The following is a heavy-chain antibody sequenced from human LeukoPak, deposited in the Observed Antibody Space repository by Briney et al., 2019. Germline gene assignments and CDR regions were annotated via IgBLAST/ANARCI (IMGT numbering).Heavy chain of an antibody. CDR2: IYSSGSS. J-gene: IGHJ6*03. V-gene: IGHV4-4*07. CDR3: ARNYYYYYMDV. Sequence: SETLSLTCTVSGGSIGTYYWSWIRQSAGKGLEWIGRIYSSGSSNYNPSLKSRVTMPVDTSKNQFSLTLSSVTAADTAVYYCARNYYYYYMDVWGKGTTVIVSS. CDR1: GGSIGTYY.